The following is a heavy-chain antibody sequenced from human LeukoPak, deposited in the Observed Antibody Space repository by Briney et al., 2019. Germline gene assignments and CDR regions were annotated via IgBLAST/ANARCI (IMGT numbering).Heavy chain of an antibody. CDR1: GGSISSGSYY. J-gene: IGHJ4*02. D-gene: IGHD3-22*01. CDR3: ARVSPYYYDSSGYYFDS. Sequence: SETLSLTCTVSGGSISSGSYYWTWIRQPDGKGLEWIGRIYTSGSTNYNPSLKSRVTMSVDTSKNQFSLKLSSVTAADTAVYYCARVSPYYYDSSGYYFDSWGQGTLITVSS. V-gene: IGHV4-61*02. CDR2: IYTSGST.